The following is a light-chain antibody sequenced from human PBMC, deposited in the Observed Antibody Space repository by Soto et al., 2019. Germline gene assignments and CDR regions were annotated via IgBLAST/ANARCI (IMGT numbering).Light chain of an antibody. CDR3: QQYGSSPRT. V-gene: IGKV3-20*01. CDR2: GAS. CDR1: QSVNNNY. J-gene: IGKJ1*01. Sequence: EIVLTQSPGTLSFSPGERATLSCRTSQSVNNNYLAWYQQKPGQAPRLLIYGASTRATGIPARFSGSGSGTDFTLTISRLEPEDFAVYYCQQYGSSPRTFGQGTKVDIK.